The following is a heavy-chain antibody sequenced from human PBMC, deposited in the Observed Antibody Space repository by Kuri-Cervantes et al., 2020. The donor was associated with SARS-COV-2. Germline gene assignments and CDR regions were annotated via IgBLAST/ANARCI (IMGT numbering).Heavy chain of an antibody. J-gene: IGHJ6*02. CDR1: GFTVSSNY. CDR2: IYSGGST. D-gene: IGHD4-17*01. CDR3: ARDSYGDIYYYYGMDV. Sequence: GGSLRLSCAASGFTVSSNYMSWVRQAPGKGLEWVSVIYSGGSTYYADSVKGRFTISRDNSKNKLYLQMNSLRAEDTAVYYCARDSYGDIYYYYGMDVWGQGTTVNVSS. V-gene: IGHV3-66*01.